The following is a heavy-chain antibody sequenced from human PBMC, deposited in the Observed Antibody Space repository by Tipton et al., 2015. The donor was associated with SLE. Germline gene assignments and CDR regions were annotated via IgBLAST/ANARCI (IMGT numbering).Heavy chain of an antibody. CDR3: ARELLHYYYYMDV. Sequence: QLVQSGGGVVQPGRSLRLSCAASGLTFITYAMHWVRQAPGKGLEWVSSISSSSSYIYYADSVKGRFTISRDNARNSLYLQMNSLRAEDTAVYYCARELLHYYYYMDVWGKGTTVTVSS. CDR1: GLTFITYA. D-gene: IGHD2-15*01. J-gene: IGHJ6*03. V-gene: IGHV3-21*01. CDR2: ISSSSSYI.